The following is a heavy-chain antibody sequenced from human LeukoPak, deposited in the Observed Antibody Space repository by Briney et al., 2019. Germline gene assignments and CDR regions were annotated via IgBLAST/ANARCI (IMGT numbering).Heavy chain of an antibody. V-gene: IGHV3-48*03. J-gene: IGHJ6*04. D-gene: IGHD5-12*01. CDR3: ARDRGIVATIETYAYYGMDV. Sequence: GGSLRLSCAVSGFTFRSYEMSWVRQAPGKGLEWISYITSSGTTKYYADSVKGRFTISRDNAKNSLYLQMNSLRDEDTAVYYCARDRGIVATIETYAYYGMDVWGKGTTVTVSP. CDR1: GFTFRSYE. CDR2: ITSSGTTK.